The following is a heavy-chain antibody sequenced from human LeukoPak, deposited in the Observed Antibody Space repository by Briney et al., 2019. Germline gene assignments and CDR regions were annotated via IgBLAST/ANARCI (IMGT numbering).Heavy chain of an antibody. CDR1: GYTFTSYG. V-gene: IGHV1-18*01. CDR3: ATYCGGDCLFDP. Sequence: ASVKVSCKASGYTFTSYGISWVRQAPGQGLEWMGWISAYNGNTNYAQKLQGRVTMTTDTSTSTAYMELSSLRSEDTAVYYCATYCGGDCLFDPWGQGTLVTVSS. CDR2: ISAYNGNT. J-gene: IGHJ5*02. D-gene: IGHD2-21*02.